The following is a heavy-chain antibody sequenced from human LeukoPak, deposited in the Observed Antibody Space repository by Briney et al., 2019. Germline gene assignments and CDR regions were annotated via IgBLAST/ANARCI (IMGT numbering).Heavy chain of an antibody. J-gene: IGHJ5*02. V-gene: IGHV3-53*01. CDR2: IYSGSST. Sequence: GGSLRLSCAVSGFTVSSNYMSWGRQAPGKGLEWVSIIYSGSSTYYADSVKGRFTISRDTSKNTLYFQMHSLRAEDTAVYYCVRGVIWSSSWFDPWGQGTLVTVSS. CDR3: VRGVIWSSSWFDP. D-gene: IGHD6-13*01. CDR1: GFTVSSNY.